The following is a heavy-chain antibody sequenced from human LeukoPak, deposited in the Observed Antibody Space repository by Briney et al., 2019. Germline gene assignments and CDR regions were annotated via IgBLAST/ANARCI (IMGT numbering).Heavy chain of an antibody. CDR1: GFTFSSFW. CDR2: IKEDGSEK. CDR3: TRHGGRDYYDSTEDAFDI. D-gene: IGHD3-22*01. J-gene: IGHJ3*02. V-gene: IGHV3-7*03. Sequence: GGSLRLSCAASGFTFSSFWMNWVRQAPGKGLEWVANIKEDGSEKYYVDSVKGRFTISRDNAKNSLYLQMNSLKTEDTAVYYCTRHGGRDYYDSTEDAFDIWGQGTMVTVSS.